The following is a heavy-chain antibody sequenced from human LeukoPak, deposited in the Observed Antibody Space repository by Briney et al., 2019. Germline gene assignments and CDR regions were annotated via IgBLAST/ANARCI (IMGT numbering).Heavy chain of an antibody. CDR3: RYSSRGGFDY. V-gene: IGHV3-7*01. D-gene: IGHD6-13*01. CDR1: GFTFSSYW. CDR2: IKPDGSEK. J-gene: IGHJ4*02. Sequence: GGSLRLSCAASGFTFSSYWMSWVRQAPGKGLEWVANIKPDGSEKYYVDSVGGRFTISRDNAKNSLYLQMYSLRAEDTAVYYCRYSSRGGFDYWGQGTLVTVSS.